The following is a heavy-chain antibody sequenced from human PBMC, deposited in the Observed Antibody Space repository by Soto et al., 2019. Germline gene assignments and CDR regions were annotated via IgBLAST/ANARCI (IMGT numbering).Heavy chain of an antibody. CDR3: ARPRHTTKTYYGMDD. Sequence: GGSLRLSCAASGFTFNSYTMAWVRQAPGKGLEWVSSISGSGGSPSYADSVQGRFTISRDNSRNTLSLQMNSLRAEDTATYYCARPRHTTKTYYGMDDWGQGSMVTVSS. D-gene: IGHD1-26*01. V-gene: IGHV3-23*01. J-gene: IGHJ6*02. CDR2: ISGSGGSP. CDR1: GFTFNSYT.